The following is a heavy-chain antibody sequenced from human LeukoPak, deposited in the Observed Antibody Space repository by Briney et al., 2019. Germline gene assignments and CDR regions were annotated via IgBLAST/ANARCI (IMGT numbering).Heavy chain of an antibody. CDR1: GGSISSSSYY. CDR3: ARHGGGSYYDFWSGYFHFDY. D-gene: IGHD3-3*01. V-gene: IGHV4-39*01. J-gene: IGHJ4*02. CDR2: IYYSGST. Sequence: SETLSLTCTVSGGSISSSSYYWGWIRQPPGKGLEWIGSIYYSGSTYYNPSLKSRVTISVDTSKNQFSLKLSSVTAADTAVYYCARHGGGSYYDFWSGYFHFDYWGQGTLVTVSS.